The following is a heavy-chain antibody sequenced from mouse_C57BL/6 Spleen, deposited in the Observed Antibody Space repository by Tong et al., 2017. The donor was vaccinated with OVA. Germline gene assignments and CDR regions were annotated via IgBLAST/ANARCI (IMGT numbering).Heavy chain of an antibody. CDR1: GFTFSSYA. J-gene: IGHJ1*01. CDR3: ARSYGKGWYFDV. CDR2: ISSGGSYT. D-gene: IGHD2-1*01. Sequence: EVQLQESGGGLVKPGGSLKLSCAASGFTFSSYAMSWVRQTPEKRLEWVATISSGGSYTYYPDSVKGRFTISRDNAKNTLYLQMSRLRSEDTAMYYCARSYGKGWYFDVWGAGTTVTVSS. V-gene: IGHV5-9-3*01.